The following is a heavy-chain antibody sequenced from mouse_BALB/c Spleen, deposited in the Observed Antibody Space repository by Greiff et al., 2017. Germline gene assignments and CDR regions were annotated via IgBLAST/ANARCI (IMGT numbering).Heavy chain of an antibody. J-gene: IGHJ1*01. CDR3: ARFIYSTGYFDV. CDR2: ISYSGST. D-gene: IGHD2-1*01. V-gene: IGHV3-8*02. CDR1: GDSITSGY. Sequence: EVKVEESGPSLVKPSQTLSLTCSVTGDSITSGYWNWIRKFPGNKLEYMGYISYSGSTYYNPSLKSRISITRDTSKNQYYLQLNSVTTEDTATYYCARFIYSTGYFDVWGAGTTVTVSS.